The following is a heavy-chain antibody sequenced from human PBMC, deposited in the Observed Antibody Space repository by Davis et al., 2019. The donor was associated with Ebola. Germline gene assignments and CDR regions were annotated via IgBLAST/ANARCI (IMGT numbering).Heavy chain of an antibody. D-gene: IGHD3-3*01. CDR3: ARETGDDFWSGYHDY. CDR1: GFTFSSYG. Sequence: GGSLRLSCAASGFTFSSYGMHWVRQAPGKGLEWVAVISYDGSNKYYADSVKGRFTISRDNSKNTLYLQMNSLRAEDTAVYYCARETGDDFWSGYHDYWGQGTLVTVSS. J-gene: IGHJ4*02. CDR2: ISYDGSNK. V-gene: IGHV3-30*03.